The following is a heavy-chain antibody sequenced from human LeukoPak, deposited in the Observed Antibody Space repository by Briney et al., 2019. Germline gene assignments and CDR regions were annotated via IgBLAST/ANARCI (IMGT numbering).Heavy chain of an antibody. D-gene: IGHD2-15*01. CDR2: INPDTGGT. V-gene: IGHV1-2*02. CDR1: GYTFNEYY. J-gene: IGHJ6*02. Sequence: ASVKVSCKASGYTFNEYYIHWVRQAPGHGLEWMGWINPDTGGTNYAQKVQGRVTVTRDTSISTAYMELRRLTSDDTALYYCARARLYCIGGNCYSYFGMDVWGQGTAVTVSS. CDR3: ARARLYCIGGNCYSYFGMDV.